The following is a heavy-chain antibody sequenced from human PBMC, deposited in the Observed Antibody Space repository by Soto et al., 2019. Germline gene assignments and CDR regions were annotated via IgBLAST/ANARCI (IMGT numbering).Heavy chain of an antibody. J-gene: IGHJ4*02. D-gene: IGHD1-1*01. Sequence: EVQLLEPGGGVVKPGGSLRLSCAASGFTFSSYTMNWVRQAPGKGLEWVSSITSSSSAIYYADSVRGRFTISRDNAKNPLYLQMTSLRAEDAAGYYCARDPNTGTYHFNYWGQGTLVTVSS. CDR1: GFTFSSYT. CDR2: ITSSSSAI. V-gene: IGHV3-21*01. CDR3: ARDPNTGTYHFNY.